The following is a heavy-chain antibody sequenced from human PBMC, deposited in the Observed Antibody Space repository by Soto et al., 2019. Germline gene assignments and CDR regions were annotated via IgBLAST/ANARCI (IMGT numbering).Heavy chain of an antibody. J-gene: IGHJ6*02. CDR2: IYHSGST. D-gene: IGHD2-2*01. Sequence: SETLSLTCAVSGGSISSSNWWSWVRQPPGKGLEWIGEIYHSGSTNYNPSLKSRVTISVDTSKNQFSLKLSSVTAADTAVYYCARVPAAMSYYGMDVWGQGTTVTVSS. CDR3: ARVPAAMSYYGMDV. CDR1: GGSISSSNW. V-gene: IGHV4-4*02.